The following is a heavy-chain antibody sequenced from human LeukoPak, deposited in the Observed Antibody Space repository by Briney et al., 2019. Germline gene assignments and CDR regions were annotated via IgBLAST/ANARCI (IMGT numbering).Heavy chain of an antibody. CDR3: ARADRLHGGPYLIGP. CDR2: INPSSGGT. J-gene: IGHJ5*02. Sequence: ASVKASCKTSGYSFTDYYMHWVRQAPGQGLEWMGWINPSSGGTSSAQKFQGRDTMTRDTSITTVYMEVRWLTSDGTAVYYCARADRLHGGPYLIGPWGQGTLVTVSS. V-gene: IGHV1-2*02. CDR1: GYSFTDYY. D-gene: IGHD2-21*01.